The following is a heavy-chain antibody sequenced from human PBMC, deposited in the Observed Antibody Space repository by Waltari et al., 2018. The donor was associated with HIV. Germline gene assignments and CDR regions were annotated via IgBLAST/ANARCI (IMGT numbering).Heavy chain of an antibody. J-gene: IGHJ4*02. V-gene: IGHV3-48*01. CDR1: GFFCSAYR. D-gene: IGHD1-1*01. Sequence: EVQLVEAGGGLVQSGGTMRLSCAASGFFCSAYRMNWFRQAPGKGLEWVSYISSSSNTIYYADSVKGRFSISRDNAKNSLYLQMNSLRAEDTAVYYCARDAYNFDYWGQGTLVTVSS. CDR3: ARDAYNFDY. CDR2: ISSSSNTI.